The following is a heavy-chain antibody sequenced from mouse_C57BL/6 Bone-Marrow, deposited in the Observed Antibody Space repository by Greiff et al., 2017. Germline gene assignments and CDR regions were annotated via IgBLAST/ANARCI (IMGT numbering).Heavy chain of an antibody. V-gene: IGHV5-12*01. CDR3: ASHNWEGNYFDY. J-gene: IGHJ2*01. D-gene: IGHD4-1*01. Sequence: EVMLVESGGGLVQPGGSLKLSCAASGFTFSDYYMYWVRQTPEKRLEWVAYISNGGGSTYYPDTVKGRFTISRDNAKNTLYLQMRRLQSEDTAMYYCASHNWEGNYFDYWGQGTTLTVSS. CDR1: GFTFSDYY. CDR2: ISNGGGST.